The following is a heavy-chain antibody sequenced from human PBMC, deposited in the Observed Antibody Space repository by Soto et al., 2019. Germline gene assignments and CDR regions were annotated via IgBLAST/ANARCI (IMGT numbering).Heavy chain of an antibody. D-gene: IGHD1-1*01. V-gene: IGHV1-69*02. CDR1: GGTTSSYT. J-gene: IGHJ4*02. CDR2: IVPMIGKV. Sequence: QVQLVQSGAEVEKPGSSVKVSCKVSGGTTSSYTIGWVRQAPGQGLQWMGNIVPMIGKVDYAQTFQDRVTLTADKSTRTVYMELRRPRAEDTAVYFCPLPTGIWNALGDWGQGTLVTVSS. CDR3: PLPTGIWNALGD.